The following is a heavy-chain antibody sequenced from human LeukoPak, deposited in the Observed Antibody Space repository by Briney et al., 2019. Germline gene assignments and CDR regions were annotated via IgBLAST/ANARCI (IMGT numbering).Heavy chain of an antibody. CDR2: IYSGGST. V-gene: IGHV3-53*01. CDR3: ARSHYWYFDL. J-gene: IGHJ2*01. Sequence: GGSLRLSCAASGVTVSSNYMSWVRQAPGKGLEWVSVIYSGGSTYYADSVKGRFTISRDNSKNTLYLRMNSLRAEDTAVYYCARSHYWYFDLWGRGTLVTVSS. CDR1: GVTVSSNY.